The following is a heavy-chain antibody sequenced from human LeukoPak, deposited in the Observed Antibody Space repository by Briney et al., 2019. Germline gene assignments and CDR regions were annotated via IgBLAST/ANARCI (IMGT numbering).Heavy chain of an antibody. J-gene: IGHJ6*02. D-gene: IGHD6-13*01. CDR3: ARDFKQQLVGGMDV. V-gene: IGHV4-4*07. CDR1: GGSISSYY. Sequence: ASETLSLTCTVSGGSISSYYWSWIRQPAGKGLEWIGRIYTSGSTNYNPSLKSRVTMSVDTSKNHFSLKLSSVTAADTAVYYCARDFKQQLVGGMDVWGQGTTVTVSS. CDR2: IYTSGST.